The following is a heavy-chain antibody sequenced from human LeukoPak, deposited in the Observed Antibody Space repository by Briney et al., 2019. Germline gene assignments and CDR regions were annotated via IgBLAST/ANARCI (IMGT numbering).Heavy chain of an antibody. Sequence: SQTLSLTCTVSGGSISSGGYYWSWIRHHPGKGLEWIGYIYYSGSTYYNPSLKSRVTISVDTSKNQFSLKLSSVTAADTAVYCCARGDVDSEIGYYSDYWGQGTLVTVSS. V-gene: IGHV4-31*03. J-gene: IGHJ4*02. CDR3: ARGDVDSEIGYYSDY. CDR1: GGSISSGGYY. D-gene: IGHD2-21*02. CDR2: IYYSGST.